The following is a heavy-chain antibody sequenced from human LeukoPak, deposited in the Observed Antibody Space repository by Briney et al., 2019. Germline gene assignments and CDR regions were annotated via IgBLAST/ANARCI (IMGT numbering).Heavy chain of an antibody. V-gene: IGHV4-4*09. CDR1: GGSISSYY. Sequence: SETLSLTCTVSGGSISSYYWSWIRQPPGKGLEWMGYIYTSGSTNYNPSLKRRVTISVDTLKNPFSLKMSSLTCPYTPVYYCARQYCSSTSCYNSFDYWGQGTLVTVSS. CDR3: ARQYCSSTSCYNSFDY. J-gene: IGHJ4*02. D-gene: IGHD2-2*01. CDR2: IYTSGST.